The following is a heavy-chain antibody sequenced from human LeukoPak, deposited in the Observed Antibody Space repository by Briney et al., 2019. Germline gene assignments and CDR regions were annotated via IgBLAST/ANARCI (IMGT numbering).Heavy chain of an antibody. D-gene: IGHD3-10*02. CDR2: ISSSGSTI. CDR3: AELGITMIGGV. CDR1: GFTFSSYE. J-gene: IGHJ6*04. V-gene: IGHV3-48*03. Sequence: GGSLRLSCAASGFTFSSYEMNWVRQAPGKGLEWVSYISSSGSTIYYADPVKGRFTISRDNAKNSMYLQMNSLRAEDTAVYYCAELGITMIGGVWGKGTTVTISS.